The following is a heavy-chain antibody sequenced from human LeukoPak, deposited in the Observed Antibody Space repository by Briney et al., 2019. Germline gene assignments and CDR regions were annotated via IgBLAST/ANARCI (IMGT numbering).Heavy chain of an antibody. CDR1: GFTFSSYS. J-gene: IGHJ1*01. D-gene: IGHD4-17*01. CDR2: ISSSSSYI. V-gene: IGHV3-21*01. Sequence: GGSLRLSCAASGFTFSSYSMNWVRQAPGKGLEWVSSISSSSSYIYYADSVKGRFTISRDNSKNTLYLQMNSLRAEDTAVYYCAVGDGDYVLGPEYFQHWGQGTLVTVSS. CDR3: AVGDGDYVLGPEYFQH.